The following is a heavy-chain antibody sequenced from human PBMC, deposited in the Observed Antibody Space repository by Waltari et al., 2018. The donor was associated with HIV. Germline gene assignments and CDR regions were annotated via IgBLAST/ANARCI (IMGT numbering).Heavy chain of an antibody. CDR1: GGSFSGYY. D-gene: IGHD5-12*01. CDR2: SNHSGST. CDR3: ASLPIVATEVYYYGMDV. Sequence: QVQLQQWGAGLLKPSETLSLTCAVYGGSFSGYYWSWIRQPPGTGLEGIGESNHSGSTNNNPARKSRVTISVDTSKNQFSLKLSSVTAADTAVYYCASLPIVATEVYYYGMDVWGQGTTVTVSS. J-gene: IGHJ6*02. V-gene: IGHV4-34*01.